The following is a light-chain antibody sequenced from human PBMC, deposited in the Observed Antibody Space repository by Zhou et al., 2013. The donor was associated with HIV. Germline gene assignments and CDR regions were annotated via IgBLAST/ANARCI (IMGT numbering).Light chain of an antibody. CDR3: QQYGIAPFT. J-gene: IGKJ4*01. CDR2: GTS. CDR1: QSVSSNY. Sequence: EIVLTQSPGTLSLSPGERATLSCRASQSVSSNYLAWYQQKPGQPPTLLIYGTSSRATGIPDRFSGSGSGTDFTLTISRLEPEDFAVYHCQQYGIAPFTFGGGTKVDIK. V-gene: IGKV3-20*01.